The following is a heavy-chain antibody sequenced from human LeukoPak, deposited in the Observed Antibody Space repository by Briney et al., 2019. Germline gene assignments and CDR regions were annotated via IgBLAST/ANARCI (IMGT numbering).Heavy chain of an antibody. Sequence: GSLRLSCAASGFTFSSYWMHWVRQAPGKGLVWVSRINSDGSSTAYADSVKGRFTISRDNAKNTLYLQMNSLRAEDTAVYYCAKDRGDCSSTSCPRSPYYYYYMDVWGKGTTVTVSS. V-gene: IGHV3-74*01. J-gene: IGHJ6*03. CDR1: GFTFSSYW. D-gene: IGHD2-2*01. CDR3: AKDRGDCSSTSCPRSPYYYYYMDV. CDR2: INSDGSST.